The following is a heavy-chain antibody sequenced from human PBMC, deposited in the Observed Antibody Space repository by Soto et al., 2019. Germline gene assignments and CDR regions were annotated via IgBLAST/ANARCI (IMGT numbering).Heavy chain of an antibody. CDR1: GGSISSGGYY. Sequence: SETLSLTCTVSGGSISSGGYYWSWIRQHPGKGLEWIGYIYYSGSTYYNPSLKSRVTISVDTSKNQFSLKLSSVTAADTAVYYCARASTPLGYCSSTSCSISVWFDPWGQGTLVTVSS. J-gene: IGHJ5*02. CDR3: ARASTPLGYCSSTSCSISVWFDP. D-gene: IGHD2-2*01. V-gene: IGHV4-31*03. CDR2: IYYSGST.